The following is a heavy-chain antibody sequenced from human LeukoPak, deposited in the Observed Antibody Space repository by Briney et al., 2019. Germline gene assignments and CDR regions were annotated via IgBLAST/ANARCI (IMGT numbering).Heavy chain of an antibody. Sequence: ASVKVSCKVSGYTFTDYYMHWVRQAPGQGLEWMGWSNPNGGGTNYAQQFQGRVTMTRDTSFNTGYMEVSSLRSDDTAVYYCARRYHYDTSAYYYGFNHWGQGTLVTVSS. CDR2: SNPNGGGT. D-gene: IGHD3-22*01. J-gene: IGHJ4*02. CDR3: ARRYHYDTSAYYYGFNH. CDR1: GYTFTDYY. V-gene: IGHV1-2*02.